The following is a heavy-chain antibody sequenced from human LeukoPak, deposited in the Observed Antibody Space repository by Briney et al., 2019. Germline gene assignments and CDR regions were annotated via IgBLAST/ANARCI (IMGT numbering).Heavy chain of an antibody. J-gene: IGHJ4*02. D-gene: IGHD3-22*01. CDR2: IYYSGST. Sequence: SETLSLTCTVSGGSISSSSYYWGWIRQPPGKGLEWIGSIYYSGSTYYNPSLKSRVTISVDTSKNQFSLKLSSVTAADTAVYYCARDNPHGDDSSGYYHYWGQGTLVTVSS. CDR1: GGSISSSSYY. V-gene: IGHV4-39*07. CDR3: ARDNPHGDDSSGYYHY.